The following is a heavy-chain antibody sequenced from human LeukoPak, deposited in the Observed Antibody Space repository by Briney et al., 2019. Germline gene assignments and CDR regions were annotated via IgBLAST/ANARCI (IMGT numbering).Heavy chain of an antibody. Sequence: TGGSLRLSRAASGFSFDDYAKHWVRQAPGKGLEWVSLISADGGSTYYADSVKGRFTISRDNSKNSLYLQMNSLRTEDTALYYCAKDIGGSGSSGWFDPWGQGTLVTVSS. J-gene: IGHJ5*02. CDR3: AKDIGGSGSSGWFDP. D-gene: IGHD3-10*01. CDR1: GFSFDDYA. V-gene: IGHV3-43*02. CDR2: ISADGGST.